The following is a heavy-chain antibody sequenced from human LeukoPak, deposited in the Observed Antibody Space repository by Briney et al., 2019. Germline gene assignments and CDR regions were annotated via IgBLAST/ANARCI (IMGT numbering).Heavy chain of an antibody. V-gene: IGHV1-18*04. CDR1: GYTFTGYY. CDR3: ATLSPGDADY. J-gene: IGHJ4*02. Sequence: GASVKVSCKASGYTFTGYYIHWVRQAPGQGLEWMGWISAYNGNTNTAQKFQGRVTMTTDTSTSAAYMELRSLKSDDTAVYYCATLSPGDADYWGQGTLVTVSS. CDR2: ISAYNGNT. D-gene: IGHD2-21*02.